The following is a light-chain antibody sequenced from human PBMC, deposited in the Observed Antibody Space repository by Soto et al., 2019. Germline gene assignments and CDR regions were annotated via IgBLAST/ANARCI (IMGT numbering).Light chain of an antibody. CDR3: QQYNDLFT. Sequence: DIQMTQSPSSLSAYVGDRVSITCRASQNIYDWLAWYQLKPGLAPKLLIYRASTLESGVPLRFSGRGSGTEFTLTISSLQPDDLATYYCQQYNDLFTFGPGTKVQIK. J-gene: IGKJ3*01. V-gene: IGKV1-5*03. CDR2: RAS. CDR1: QNIYDW.